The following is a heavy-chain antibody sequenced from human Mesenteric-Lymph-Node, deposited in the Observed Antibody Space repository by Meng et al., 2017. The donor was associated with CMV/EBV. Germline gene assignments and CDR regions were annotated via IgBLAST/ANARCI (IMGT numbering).Heavy chain of an antibody. CDR3: ARVGQLADFDY. Sequence: SWAASGINFSSYSMNWVRQAPGKGLEWVSSISSSSSYIYYADSVKGRFTISRDNAKNSLYLQMNSLRAEDTAVYYCARVGQLADFDYWGQGTLVTVSS. V-gene: IGHV3-21*01. CDR1: GINFSSYS. D-gene: IGHD6-6*01. CDR2: ISSSSSYI. J-gene: IGHJ4*02.